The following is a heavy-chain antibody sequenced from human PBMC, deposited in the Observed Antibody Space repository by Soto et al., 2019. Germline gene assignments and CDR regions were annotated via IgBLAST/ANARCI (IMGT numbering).Heavy chain of an antibody. CDR2: IYHSGST. D-gene: IGHD4-4*01. CDR1: GGSINNNNW. V-gene: IGHV4-4*02. Sequence: QVQLQESGPGLVKPSGTLSLTCAVSGGSINNNNWWSWVRQPPGKGLEWVGEIYHSGSTNYNPSLKSRVTISVDQSKNQFSLKLSSVTAADTAVYYCARDRLQPAPYHFYYCVDVWGKGTTVTVSS. J-gene: IGHJ6*04. CDR3: ARDRLQPAPYHFYYCVDV.